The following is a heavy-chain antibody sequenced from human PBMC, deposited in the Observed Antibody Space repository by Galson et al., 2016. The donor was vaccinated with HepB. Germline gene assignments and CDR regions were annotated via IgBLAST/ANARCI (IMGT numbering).Heavy chain of an antibody. CDR2: IFHTGTT. D-gene: IGHD6-19*01. CDR3: AGGTGWYAY. V-gene: IGHV4-4*02. Sequence: SETLSLTCAVSGVSISSSDWWSWVRQPPGKGLEWIGEIFHTGTTNHNPSLKSRVTISLDKSKNLFSLKLRSVTAADTAVYYCAGGTGWYAYWGQGALVTVSS. J-gene: IGHJ4*02. CDR1: GVSISSSDW.